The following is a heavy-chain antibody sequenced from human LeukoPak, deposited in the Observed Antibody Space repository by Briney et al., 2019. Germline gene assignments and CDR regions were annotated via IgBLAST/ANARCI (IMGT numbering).Heavy chain of an antibody. CDR3: ARGAYCSGGSCYPDYYYYMDV. V-gene: IGHV4-61*09. CDR1: GGSISSTSYD. D-gene: IGHD2-15*01. Sequence: SSETLSLTCTVSGGSISSTSYDWYWIRQPAGKGLEWIGHIYTSGSTNYNPSLKSRVTISVDTSKNQFSLKLSSVTAADTAVYYCARGAYCSGGSCYPDYYYYMDVWGKGTTVTISS. J-gene: IGHJ6*03. CDR2: IYTSGST.